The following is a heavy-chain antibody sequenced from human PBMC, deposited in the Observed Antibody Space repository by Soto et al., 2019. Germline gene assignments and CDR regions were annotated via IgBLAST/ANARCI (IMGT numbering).Heavy chain of an antibody. V-gene: IGHV3-30-3*01. CDR3: ARDRDIAAAGIFDY. D-gene: IGHD6-13*01. Sequence: PGGSLRLSCAASGFTFSSYAMHWVRQAPGKGLEWVAVISYDGSNKYYADSVKGRFTISRDNSKNTLYLQMNSLRAEDTTVYYCARDRDIAAAGIFDYWGQGTLVTVSS. J-gene: IGHJ4*02. CDR1: GFTFSSYA. CDR2: ISYDGSNK.